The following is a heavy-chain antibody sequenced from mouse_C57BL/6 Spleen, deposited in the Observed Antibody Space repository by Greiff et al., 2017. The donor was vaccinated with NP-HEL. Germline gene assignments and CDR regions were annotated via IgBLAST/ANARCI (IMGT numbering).Heavy chain of an antibody. V-gene: IGHV1-81*01. CDR1: GYTFTSYG. Sequence: VQLQQSGAELARPGASVKLSCKASGYTFTSYGISWVKQRTGQGLEWIGEIYPRSGNTYYNEKFKGKATLTADKSSSTAYMQLRSLTSEDSAVDCCAREGTTVVADYWGQGTTLTVSS. CDR3: AREGTTVVADY. CDR2: IYPRSGNT. D-gene: IGHD1-1*01. J-gene: IGHJ2*01.